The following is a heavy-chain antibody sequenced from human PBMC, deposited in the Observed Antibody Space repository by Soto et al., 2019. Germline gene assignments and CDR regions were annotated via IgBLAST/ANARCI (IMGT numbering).Heavy chain of an antibody. CDR1: GFNFSRYG. J-gene: IGHJ4*02. CDR2: MSYDGNNK. D-gene: IGHD2-8*01. V-gene: IGHV3-30*18. CDR3: AKGFLSGGYCANGVCYHFDY. Sequence: GGSMRLSCAASGFNFSRYGMHWVRQDPGKGLEWVAVMSYDGNNKYYADSVKGRFTVSRDNSRNTQYLQMNSLKVEDTAVYFCAKGFLSGGYCANGVCYHFDYWGQGTPVTVSS.